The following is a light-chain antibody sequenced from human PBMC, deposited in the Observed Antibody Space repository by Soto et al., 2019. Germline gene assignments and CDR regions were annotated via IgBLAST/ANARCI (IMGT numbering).Light chain of an antibody. Sequence: VLSLSPGTLSLSPGERATLSCRASQSVSSSYLASYQQQSRQEAPLLIFGAASTVHGIADRFSSSGSGRAFTLTISRLVHEEYVVYYCQQYGRAPRLTFGGGTKVDIK. J-gene: IGKJ4*01. CDR3: QQYGRAPRLT. CDR1: QSVSSSY. CDR2: GAA. V-gene: IGKV3-20*01.